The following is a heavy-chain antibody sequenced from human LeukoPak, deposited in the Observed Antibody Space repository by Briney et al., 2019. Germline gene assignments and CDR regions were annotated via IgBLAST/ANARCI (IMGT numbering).Heavy chain of an antibody. D-gene: IGHD1-7*01. CDR3: ARDHNNWNYGVIDL. Sequence: GGSLRLSCAASGFRFSDYYMSWIRQVPGRGLEWLAYLRGNTPTIYYAHSVKGRFTISRDNDKNSLYLQMNSLRAEDTAMYYCARDHNNWNYGVIDLWGQGTLVSVSS. J-gene: IGHJ5*02. V-gene: IGHV3-11*04. CDR1: GFRFSDYY. CDR2: LRGNTPTI.